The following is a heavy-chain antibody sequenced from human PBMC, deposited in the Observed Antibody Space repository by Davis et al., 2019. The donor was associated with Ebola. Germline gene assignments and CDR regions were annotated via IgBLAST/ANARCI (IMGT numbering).Heavy chain of an antibody. CDR2: ISYDGSNK. J-gene: IGHJ4*02. CDR3: AKNSPAPDY. CDR1: GFTFSSYG. Sequence: GESLKISCAASGFTFSSYGIHWVRQAPGKGLEWVAVISYDGSNKYYADSVKGRFTISRDNSKNTLYLQMNSLRVEDTAVYYCAKNSPAPDYWGQGTLVTVSS. V-gene: IGHV3-30*18.